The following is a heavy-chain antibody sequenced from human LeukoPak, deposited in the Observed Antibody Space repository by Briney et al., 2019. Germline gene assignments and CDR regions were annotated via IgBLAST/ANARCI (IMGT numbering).Heavy chain of an antibody. CDR3: ARGLALWFGELRPRHAFDI. CDR2: ISYSGST. CDR1: GGSISSSSYY. Sequence: SETLSLTCTVSGGSISSSSYYWGWIRLPPGKGLEWIGSISYSGSTNYNPSLKSRVTISVDTSKNQFSLKLSSVTAADTAVYYCARGLALWFGELRPRHAFDIWGQGTMVTVSS. V-gene: IGHV4-39*07. J-gene: IGHJ3*02. D-gene: IGHD3-10*01.